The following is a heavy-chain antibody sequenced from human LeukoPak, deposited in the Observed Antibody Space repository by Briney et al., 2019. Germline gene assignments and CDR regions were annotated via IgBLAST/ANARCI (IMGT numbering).Heavy chain of an antibody. D-gene: IGHD3-22*01. CDR3: ARGRRHYTMIVEREFDY. CDR1: GFTFSSYA. J-gene: IGHJ4*02. CDR2: ISYDGSNK. Sequence: PGGSLRLSCAASGFTFSSYAMHWVRQAPGKGLEWVAVISYDGSNKYYADSVKGRFTISRDNSKNTLHLQMNSLRAEDTAVYYCARGRRHYTMIVEREFDYWGQGTLVTVSS. V-gene: IGHV3-30-3*01.